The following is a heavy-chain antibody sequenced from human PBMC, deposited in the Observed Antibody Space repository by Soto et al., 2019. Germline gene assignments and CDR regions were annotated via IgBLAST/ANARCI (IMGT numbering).Heavy chain of an antibody. CDR1: GGSISSGGYS. CDR3: ARASDSSGMGVDY. V-gene: IGHV4-30-2*01. Sequence: QLQLQESGSGLVKPSQTLSLTCAVSGGSISSGGYSWSWIRQPPGKGLEWLGYIYHSGSTYYNPYLKSRVTISVDRSKNQFSLKLSSVTAADTAVYYCARASDSSGMGVDYWGQGTLVTVSS. J-gene: IGHJ4*02. CDR2: IYHSGST. D-gene: IGHD3-22*01.